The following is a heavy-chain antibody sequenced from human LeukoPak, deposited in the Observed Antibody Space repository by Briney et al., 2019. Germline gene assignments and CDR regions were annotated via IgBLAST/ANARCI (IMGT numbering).Heavy chain of an antibody. CDR3: ARENIQLWEGVSYYYYMDV. V-gene: IGHV4-59*11. Sequence: SETLSLTCTVSGGSISSHYWSWIRQPPGKGLEWIGYIYYSGSTNYNPSLKSRVTISVDTSKNQFSLKLSSVTAADTAVYYCARENIQLWEGVSYYYYMDVWGKGTTVTVSS. CDR1: GGSISSHY. CDR2: IYYSGST. D-gene: IGHD5-18*01. J-gene: IGHJ6*03.